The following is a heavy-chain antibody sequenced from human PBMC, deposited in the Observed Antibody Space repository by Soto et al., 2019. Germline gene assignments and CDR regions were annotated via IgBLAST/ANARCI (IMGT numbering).Heavy chain of an antibody. CDR2: ISGSGGST. V-gene: IGHV3-23*01. CDR1: GFTFSSYA. Sequence: GGSLRLSCAASGFTFSSYAMSWVRQSPGKGLEWVSAISGSGGSTYYADSVKGRFTISRDNSKNTLYLQMNSLRAEDTAVYYCAKDGGNAYYYYGMDVWGQGTTVTVSS. CDR3: AKDGGNAYYYYGMDV. D-gene: IGHD2-15*01. J-gene: IGHJ6*02.